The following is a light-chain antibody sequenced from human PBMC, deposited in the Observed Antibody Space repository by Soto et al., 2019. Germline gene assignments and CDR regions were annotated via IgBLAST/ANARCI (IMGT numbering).Light chain of an antibody. CDR3: NSYTTSSTYV. CDR2: EVS. CDR1: SSNVGVYNY. J-gene: IGLJ1*01. V-gene: IGLV2-14*01. Sequence: VLTQPASVSGSPGQSITISCTGTSSNVGVYNYVSWYQQHPGKAPKLMIYEVSNRPSGVSNRFSGSKSGNTASLTISGLQAEDEADYYCNSYTTSSTYVFGTGTKVTV.